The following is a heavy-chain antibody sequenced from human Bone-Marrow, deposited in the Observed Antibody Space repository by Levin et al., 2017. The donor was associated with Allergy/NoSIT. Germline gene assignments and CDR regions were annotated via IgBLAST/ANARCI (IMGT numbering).Heavy chain of an antibody. CDR1: GGSMSSYF. CDR3: AGVAITLGGPGVLDI. CDR2: IFSSGST. D-gene: IGHD3-16*01. V-gene: IGHV4-4*07. Sequence: SETLSLTCSVSGGSMSSYFWTWIRQPSGKRLEWIGRIFSSGSTNYNPSLESRVTMSIDPSKNQVSLKLSSVTAADTAVYYCAGVAITLGGPGVLDIWGPGAVVTVSS. J-gene: IGHJ3*02.